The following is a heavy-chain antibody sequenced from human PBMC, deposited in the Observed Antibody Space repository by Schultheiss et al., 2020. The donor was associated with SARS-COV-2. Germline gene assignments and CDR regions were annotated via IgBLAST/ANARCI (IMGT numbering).Heavy chain of an antibody. CDR1: GFTFSSYG. Sequence: GESLKISCAASGFTFSSYGMHWVRQAPGKGLEWVAVIWYDGSNKYYADSVKGRFTISRDNSKNEVYLQMNGLRVEDTAVYFCAKDSAGDNWGQGTMVTVSS. D-gene: IGHD3-10*01. J-gene: IGHJ3*02. CDR3: AKDSAGDN. V-gene: IGHV3-30*02. CDR2: IWYDGSNK.